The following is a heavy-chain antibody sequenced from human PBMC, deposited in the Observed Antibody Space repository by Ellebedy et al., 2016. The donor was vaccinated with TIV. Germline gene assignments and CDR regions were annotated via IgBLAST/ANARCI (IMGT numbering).Heavy chain of an antibody. V-gene: IGHV1-18*01. Sequence: AASVKVSCKASGYTFTSYGISWVRQAPGQGLELMGWISTYNGNTNYAQKLQGRVTMTTDTSTSTAYMELRSLRSEDTAVYYCARLSRVYDSSGYNWFDPWGQGTLVTVSS. D-gene: IGHD3-22*01. J-gene: IGHJ5*02. CDR1: GYTFTSYG. CDR2: ISTYNGNT. CDR3: ARLSRVYDSSGYNWFDP.